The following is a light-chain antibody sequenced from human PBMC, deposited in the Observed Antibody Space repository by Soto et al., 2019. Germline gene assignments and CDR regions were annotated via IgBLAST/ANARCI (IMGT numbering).Light chain of an antibody. Sequence: EIVLTQSPATLSLSPGERATLSCRASQSISSYLAWYQQKPGQAPRLLIYDASNRATGIPARFSGSGSGTDFTLIISSLEPEDFAVYYCQQRSNWPTIGQGTRLEIK. CDR2: DAS. CDR3: QQRSNWPT. CDR1: QSISSY. J-gene: IGKJ5*01. V-gene: IGKV3-11*01.